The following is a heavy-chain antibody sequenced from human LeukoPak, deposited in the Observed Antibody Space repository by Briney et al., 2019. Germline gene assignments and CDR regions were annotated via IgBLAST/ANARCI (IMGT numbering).Heavy chain of an antibody. CDR1: GFPFTLYN. V-gene: IGHV3-48*04. CDR3: ARDESTSCQDY. J-gene: IGHJ4*02. Sequence: GGSLRLSCEVSGFPFTLYNMNWVRQAPGKGLEWLSYISSSTNTIYYADSVKGRFTISRDNAKNSLYLQMNSLRAEDTAVYYCARDESTSCQDYWGQGTLVTVSS. CDR2: ISSSTNTI. D-gene: IGHD2-2*01.